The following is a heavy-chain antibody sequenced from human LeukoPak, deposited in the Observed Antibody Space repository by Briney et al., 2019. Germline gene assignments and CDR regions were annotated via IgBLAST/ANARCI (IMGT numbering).Heavy chain of an antibody. D-gene: IGHD2/OR15-2a*01. CDR3: AKYYFRDWAKVDN. CDR1: GGSISSSSYY. J-gene: IGHJ4*02. V-gene: IGHV4-39*06. CDR2: ICYSGTI. Sequence: SETLSLTCTVSGGSISSSSYYWGWIRQPPGKGLEWIGSICYSGTIYYNPSLKSRVIISVDTSKNQFPLKLSPMTAADPAVYYWAKYYFRDWAKVDNWGQGTLVTVSS.